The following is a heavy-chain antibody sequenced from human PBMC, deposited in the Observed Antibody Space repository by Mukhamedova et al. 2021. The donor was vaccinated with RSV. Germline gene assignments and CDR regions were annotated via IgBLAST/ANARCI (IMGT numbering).Heavy chain of an antibody. CDR3: TRGAASHHDAFDI. Sequence: PFNGKTNYAQRFQDRVTITRDRSLSTVYMELRSLRSEDTAMYYCTRGAASHHDAFDIWGQGTMFTVSS. V-gene: IGHV1-45*02. CDR2: PFNGKT. D-gene: IGHD6-25*01. J-gene: IGHJ3*02.